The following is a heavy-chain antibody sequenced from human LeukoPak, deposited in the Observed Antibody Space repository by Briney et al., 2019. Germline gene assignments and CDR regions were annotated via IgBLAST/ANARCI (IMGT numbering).Heavy chain of an antibody. CDR3: ARDRIAVAGAVRVVDY. V-gene: IGHV1-2*06. J-gene: IGHJ4*02. D-gene: IGHD6-19*01. CDR2: INPNSGGT. CDR1: GYTFTGYY. Sequence: ASVKVSCKASGYTFTGYYMHWVRQAPGQGLEWMGRINPNSGGTNYAQKFQGRVTMTRDTSISTAYMELSRLRSDDTAVYYCARDRIAVAGAVRVVDYWGQGTLVTVSS.